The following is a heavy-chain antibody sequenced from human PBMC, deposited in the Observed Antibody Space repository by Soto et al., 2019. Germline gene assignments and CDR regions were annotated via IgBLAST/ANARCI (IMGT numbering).Heavy chain of an antibody. J-gene: IGHJ6*02. V-gene: IGHV3-23*01. Sequence: GGSLRLSCAASGLTFSSFAMSWVRQAPGKGLEWVSGISGSGGSTYHAGSVKGRFIISRDNSKNMLYLQMNSVRAEDTAVYYCAKGHSSSPSPQYYYYGIDVWGPGTTVTVSS. CDR3: AKGHSSSPSPQYYYYGIDV. CDR1: GLTFSSFA. CDR2: ISGSGGST. D-gene: IGHD6-13*01.